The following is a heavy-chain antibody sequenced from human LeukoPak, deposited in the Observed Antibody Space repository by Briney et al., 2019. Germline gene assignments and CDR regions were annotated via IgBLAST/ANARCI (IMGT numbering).Heavy chain of an antibody. CDR3: AKVGEALRYFDWLLYYFDY. Sequence: GGSLRLSCAASGFTFSSYAMHWVRQAPGKGLEWVAVISYDGSNKYYADSVKGRFTISRDNSKNTLYLQMNSLRAEDTAVYYCAKVGEALRYFDWLLYYFDYWGQGTLVTVSS. D-gene: IGHD3-9*01. CDR2: ISYDGSNK. CDR1: GFTFSSYA. V-gene: IGHV3-30-3*01. J-gene: IGHJ4*02.